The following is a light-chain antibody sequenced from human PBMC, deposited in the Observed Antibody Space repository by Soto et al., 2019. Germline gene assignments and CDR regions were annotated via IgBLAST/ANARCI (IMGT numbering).Light chain of an antibody. CDR3: QQYGSSPLT. V-gene: IGKV3-20*01. J-gene: IGKJ4*01. Sequence: EIVLTQSPDTLSLSPGERASLSCRASQTVNNNYLAWYQQIPGQAPRLLISGASGRATGTPDRFSGSASGTDFTLTISRLEPEDFAVYYCQQYGSSPLTFGGGTKV. CDR2: GAS. CDR1: QTVNNNY.